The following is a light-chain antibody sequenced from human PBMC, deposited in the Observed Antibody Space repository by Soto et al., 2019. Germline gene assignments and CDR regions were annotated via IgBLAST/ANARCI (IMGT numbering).Light chain of an antibody. J-gene: IGLJ3*02. CDR3: QSYDSSLSGWV. CDR2: GNS. V-gene: IGLV1-40*01. CDR1: SSNIGAGYD. Sequence: QSVLTQPPSVSGAPGQRVTISCTGSSSNIGAGYDVRWYQQLPGTAPKLLIYGNSNRPSGVPDRFSGSKSGTSASLAITGLQAEDEPDYYCQSYDSSLSGWVFGGGTKLTVL.